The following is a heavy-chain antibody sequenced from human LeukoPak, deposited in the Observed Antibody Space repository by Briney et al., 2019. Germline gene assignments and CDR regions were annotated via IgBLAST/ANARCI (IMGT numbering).Heavy chain of an antibody. CDR3: AREGRDGSDY. Sequence: SETLSLTCTVSGGPISSYYWSWIRQPPGKGLEWIGYIYYSGSTNYNPSLKSRVTISVDTSKNQFSLKLSSVTAADTAVYYCAREGRDGSDYWGQGTLVTVSS. CDR1: GGPISSYY. D-gene: IGHD5-24*01. V-gene: IGHV4-59*01. CDR2: IYYSGST. J-gene: IGHJ4*02.